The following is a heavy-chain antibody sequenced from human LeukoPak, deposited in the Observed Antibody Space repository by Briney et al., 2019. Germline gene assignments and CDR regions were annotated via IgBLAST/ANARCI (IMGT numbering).Heavy chain of an antibody. CDR2: IYTSGSP. V-gene: IGHV4-4*07. Sequence: SETLSLTCTVSGGSISSYDWSWIRQPAGKGLEWIGRIYTSGSPNYNPSLKSRVTMSVDTSKNQFSLKLRSVTAADTAVYYCARLSSSWYQDWYFDLWGRGTLVTVSP. CDR3: ARLSSSWYQDWYFDL. D-gene: IGHD6-13*01. J-gene: IGHJ2*01. CDR1: GGSISSYD.